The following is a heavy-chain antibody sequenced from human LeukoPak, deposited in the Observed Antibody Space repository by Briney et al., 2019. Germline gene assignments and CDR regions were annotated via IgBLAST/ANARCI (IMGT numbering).Heavy chain of an antibody. D-gene: IGHD6-6*01. V-gene: IGHV3-30*02. J-gene: IGHJ5*02. Sequence: PGGSLRLSCAASGFTFSSYGMHWVRQAPGKGLEWVAFIRDDGSNKYYADSVKGRFTISRDNSKNTLYLQMNSLRAEDTAVYYCATSTYSSSPSWGQGTLVTVSS. CDR1: GFTFSSYG. CDR3: ATSTYSSSPS. CDR2: IRDDGSNK.